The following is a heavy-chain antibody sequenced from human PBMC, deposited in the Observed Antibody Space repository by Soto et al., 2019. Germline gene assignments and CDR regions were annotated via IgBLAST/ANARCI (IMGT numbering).Heavy chain of an antibody. Sequence: EVRLVESGGGQVKPGGSLRLSCAASGFTFSNYNMNWVRQAPGKGLEWVSSISGFSSYIYYADSVKGRFTISRDNAENSLYLQMNSLRAEDTAVYYCARDYGSLGYNYYYGMDVWGQGITVTVSS. D-gene: IGHD3-10*01. V-gene: IGHV3-21*06. J-gene: IGHJ6*02. CDR2: ISGFSSYI. CDR3: ARDYGSLGYNYYYGMDV. CDR1: GFTFSNYN.